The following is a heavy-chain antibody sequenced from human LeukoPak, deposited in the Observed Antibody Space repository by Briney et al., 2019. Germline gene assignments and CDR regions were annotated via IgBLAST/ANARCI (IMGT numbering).Heavy chain of an antibody. D-gene: IGHD2-2*01. Sequence: ASVKVSCKASGYTFTGYYMHWVRQAPGQRLEWMGWINPNTGETDSAQKFQGRVTMTRDTTINTAYMELTRLTSDDTAVYYCASYPRYSSTPPFDYWGQGTLVTVSS. CDR1: GYTFTGYY. J-gene: IGHJ4*02. CDR2: INPNTGET. CDR3: ASYPRYSSTPPFDY. V-gene: IGHV1-2*02.